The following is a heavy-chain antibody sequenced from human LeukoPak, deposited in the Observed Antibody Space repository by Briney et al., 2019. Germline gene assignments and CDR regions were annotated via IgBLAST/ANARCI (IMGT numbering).Heavy chain of an antibody. V-gene: IGHV4-39*07. Sequence: PSETLSLTCTVSGGSLSSSSYYWSWIRQPPGKGLEWIGEINHSGRTNYNPSLKSRVTISVDTSKNQFSLKLSSVTAADTAVYYCARGYDWLSYFDYWGQGTLVTVSS. D-gene: IGHD3-9*01. J-gene: IGHJ4*02. CDR2: INHSGRT. CDR1: GGSLSSSSYY. CDR3: ARGYDWLSYFDY.